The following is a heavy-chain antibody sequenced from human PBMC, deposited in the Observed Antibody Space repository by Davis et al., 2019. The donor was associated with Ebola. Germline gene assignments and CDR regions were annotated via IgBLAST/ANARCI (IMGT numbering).Heavy chain of an antibody. CDR1: GGSISSSNW. V-gene: IGHV4-4*02. Sequence: SETLSLTCAVSGGSISSSNWWSWVRQPPGKGLEWIGEINHSGSTNYNPSLKSRVTISVDTSKNQFSLKLSSVTAADTAVYYCARGYDFWSGLPDYWGQGTLVTVSS. CDR2: INHSGST. CDR3: ARGYDFWSGLPDY. D-gene: IGHD3-3*01. J-gene: IGHJ4*02.